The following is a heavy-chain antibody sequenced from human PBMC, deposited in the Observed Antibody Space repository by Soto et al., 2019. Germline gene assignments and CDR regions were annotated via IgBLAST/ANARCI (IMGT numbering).Heavy chain of an antibody. V-gene: IGHV4-34*01. D-gene: IGHD2-15*01. Sequence: QVQLQQWGAGLLKPSETLSLTCAVYGGSFSGYYWSWIRQPPGKGPEWIGEINHSGSTNYNPSLTRRVTTSVNTYKNKFSLKLSSVTAADTTVYYCARSRDIVVVVAAARYNWFDPWGQGTLVTVSS. CDR2: INHSGST. CDR1: GGSFSGYY. J-gene: IGHJ5*02. CDR3: ARSRDIVVVVAAARYNWFDP.